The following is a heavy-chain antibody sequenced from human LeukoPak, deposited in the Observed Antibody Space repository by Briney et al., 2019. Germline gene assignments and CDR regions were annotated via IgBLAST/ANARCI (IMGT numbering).Heavy chain of an antibody. V-gene: IGHV3-48*03. CDR2: ISSSGSTI. CDR1: GFTFSSYE. CDR3: ASQGERGYDYVWGSYRLIPLFDY. D-gene: IGHD3-16*02. Sequence: GGSLRRSCAASGFTFSSYEMNWLRQAPGKGLEWVSYISSSGSTIYYADSVKGRFTISRANAKNSLYLQMNSLRAEDTAVYYCASQGERGYDYVWGSYRLIPLFDYWGQGTLVTVSS. J-gene: IGHJ4*02.